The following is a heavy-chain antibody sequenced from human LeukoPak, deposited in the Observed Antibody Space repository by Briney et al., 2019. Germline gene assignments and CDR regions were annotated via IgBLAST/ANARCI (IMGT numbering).Heavy chain of an antibody. Sequence: GGSLRLSCSASGFTFSSYAMHWVRQAPGKGLEYVSAISSNGGSTYYADSVKGRFTIPRDNSKNTLYLQMSSLRPEDTAVHYCVKTPLRLGELSPEYFQHWGQGTLVTVSS. D-gene: IGHD3-16*02. V-gene: IGHV3-64D*09. CDR1: GFTFSSYA. CDR2: ISSNGGST. J-gene: IGHJ1*01. CDR3: VKTPLRLGELSPEYFQH.